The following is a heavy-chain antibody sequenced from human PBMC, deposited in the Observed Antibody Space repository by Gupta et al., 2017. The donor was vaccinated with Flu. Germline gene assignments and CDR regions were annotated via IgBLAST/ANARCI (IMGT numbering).Heavy chain of an antibody. Sequence: GFICSNYVMHWVRQAAGKGLEWLAKMSYDGTTTYYIDAVKGRFTVSRDNSKNTLYLDMSSLETGDTAIYYCAKNDWAMGDTGYLDDWGQGTLVSVSS. D-gene: IGHD1-26*01. CDR2: MSYDGTTT. CDR3: AKNDWAMGDTGYLDD. V-gene: IGHV3-30*18. CDR1: GFICSNYV. J-gene: IGHJ4*02.